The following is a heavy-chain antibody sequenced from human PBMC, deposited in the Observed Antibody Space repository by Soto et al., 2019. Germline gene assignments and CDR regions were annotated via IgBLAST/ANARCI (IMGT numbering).Heavy chain of an antibody. V-gene: IGHV4-59*01. CDR2: IYSSGST. CDR1: GGSISNYY. CDR3: ARDHPHSYGVYYFDY. D-gene: IGHD5-18*01. J-gene: IGHJ4*02. Sequence: SETLSLTCTVSGGSISNYYWNWIRQSPGKGLEWIGYIYSSGSTHYNPSLQNRVTISIDTSKNQVSLKVNSVTAADTAVYYCARDHPHSYGVYYFDYWGQGTPVTSPQ.